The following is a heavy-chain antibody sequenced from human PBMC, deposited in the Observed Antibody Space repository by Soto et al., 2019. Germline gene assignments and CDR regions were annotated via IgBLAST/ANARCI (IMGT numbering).Heavy chain of an antibody. CDR2: ISNSGSTI. CDR1: GFTFSDYY. D-gene: IGHD2-2*02. Sequence: QVQLVESGGGLVKPGGSLRLSCAASGFTFSDYYMRWIRQAPGKGLEWVPYISNSGSTIYYADSVKGRFTISRDNAKKSLCLHMNSLRAEDTAVYYCAREKNTLPFDYWGQGTLVTVSS. J-gene: IGHJ4*02. CDR3: AREKNTLPFDY. V-gene: IGHV3-11*01.